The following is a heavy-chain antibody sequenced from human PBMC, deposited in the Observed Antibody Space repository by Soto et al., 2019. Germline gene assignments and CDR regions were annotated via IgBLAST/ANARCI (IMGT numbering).Heavy chain of an antibody. V-gene: IGHV3-15*01. J-gene: IGHJ6*02. Sequence: EVQLVESGGGLVKPGGSLRLSCAASGFTFNIAWMSWVRLAPGRGLEWVGQSQSKTDGGTTYYAAPVKGRFTISRDDSQNTLYLQMNSLKIEDTAMYSGPTEGPGGMDVWGQGTTVTVSS. CDR2: SQSKTDGGTT. CDR3: PTEGPGGMDV. CDR1: GFTFNIAW.